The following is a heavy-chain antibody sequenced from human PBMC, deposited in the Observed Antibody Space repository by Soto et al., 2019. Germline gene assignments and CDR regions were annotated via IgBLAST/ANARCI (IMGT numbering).Heavy chain of an antibody. CDR3: ARGPFGVAIAWFDP. J-gene: IGHJ5*02. D-gene: IGHD3-3*01. V-gene: IGHV3-9*01. CDR1: GFSFDEYA. CDR2: ISWDSATI. Sequence: EEQLVESGGGLVQPGGSLRLSCAASGFSFDEYAMFWVRQAPGKGLEWVSSISWDSATIAYGDSVKGRFTISRDKAKXXXXXQMNGLRPEDTAFYYCARGPFGVAIAWFDPWGPGTLVTVSS.